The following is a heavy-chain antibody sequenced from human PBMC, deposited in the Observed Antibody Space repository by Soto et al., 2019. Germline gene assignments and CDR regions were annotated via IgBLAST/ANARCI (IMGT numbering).Heavy chain of an antibody. CDR2: IGNDGSPI. V-gene: IGHV3-48*03. CDR1: GFGFTFSSYE. J-gene: IGHJ4*02. D-gene: IGHD4-17*01. Sequence: GGSLRLSCAAFGFGFTFSSYEMNWVRQAPGKGLEWISYIGNDGSPIHYADSVKGRFTISRDNAKKSLYLQMNSLRAEDTAVYYCARDNYGGAFDYWGQGALVTVSS. CDR3: ARDNYGGAFDY.